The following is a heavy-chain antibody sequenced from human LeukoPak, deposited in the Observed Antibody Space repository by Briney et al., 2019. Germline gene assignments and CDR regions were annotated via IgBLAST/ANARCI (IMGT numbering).Heavy chain of an antibody. Sequence: PAGGSLRLSCAASGFTVSSYAMSWVRQAPGKGLEWVSAISGSGDNIYYADSVKGRFTISRDSSKKTLYLQMNILRAEDTAVYYCAKSDCSYISCYVLDYWGQGTQVTVSS. CDR3: AKSDCSYISCYVLDY. CDR1: GFTVSSYA. V-gene: IGHV3-23*01. CDR2: ISGSGDNI. J-gene: IGHJ4*02. D-gene: IGHD2-2*01.